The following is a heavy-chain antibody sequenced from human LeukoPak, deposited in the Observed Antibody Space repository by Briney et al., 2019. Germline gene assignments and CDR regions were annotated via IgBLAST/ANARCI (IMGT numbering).Heavy chain of an antibody. Sequence: PGGSLRLSCGASGFTFSSYAMSWVRQAPGKGLEWVSFISSSSSYIYYADSVKGRFTISRDNAKNSLSLQMNSLRAEDTAVYYCARVKAYNRNDALDIWGQGTMVTVSS. CDR3: ARVKAYNRNDALDI. J-gene: IGHJ3*02. D-gene: IGHD1-1*01. V-gene: IGHV3-21*01. CDR1: GFTFSSYA. CDR2: ISSSSSYI.